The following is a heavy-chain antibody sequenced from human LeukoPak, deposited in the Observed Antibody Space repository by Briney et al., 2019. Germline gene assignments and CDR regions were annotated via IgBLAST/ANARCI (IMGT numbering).Heavy chain of an antibody. CDR3: ARVSSVAAAGTTDY. D-gene: IGHD6-13*01. J-gene: IGHJ4*02. Sequence: SGGSLRLSCAASGFTFSDYYTSSIRQAPGEGLEWVLYISSSSTDTKYADSVKGRFTISRDNAKNSLYLQMNSLSAEDTAVYYCARVSSVAAAGTTDYWGQGTLVTVSS. V-gene: IGHV3-11*06. CDR1: GFTFSDYY. CDR2: ISSSSTDT.